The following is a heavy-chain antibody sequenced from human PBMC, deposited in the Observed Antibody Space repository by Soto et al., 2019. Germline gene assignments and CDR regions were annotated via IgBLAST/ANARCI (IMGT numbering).Heavy chain of an antibody. V-gene: IGHV3-53*01. Sequence: GGSLSLSCAASGFSVRTYYMSWVRQAPGKGLEWVSLIYSGGSTDYADSVKGRFIISRDNFKSALYLQMNSLRPEDTAVYYCARSSYSGTYFIDSWGQGTLVTVSS. J-gene: IGHJ4*02. D-gene: IGHD1-26*01. CDR3: ARSSYSGTYFIDS. CDR1: GFSVRTYY. CDR2: IYSGGST.